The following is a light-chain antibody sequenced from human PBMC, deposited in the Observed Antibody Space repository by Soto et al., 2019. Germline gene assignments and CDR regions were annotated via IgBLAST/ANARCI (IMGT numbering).Light chain of an antibody. CDR2: SNN. CDR1: RSNIGSNT. Sequence: QSVLTQPPSASGTPGQRVTISCSGSRSNIGSNTVNWYQQLPGTAPKLLLYSNNQRPSGVSDRFSGAKSDTSASLAISGLQSEDEADYYCTGWDDRLNGTVFGGGTKLTVL. V-gene: IGLV1-44*01. CDR3: TGWDDRLNGTV. J-gene: IGLJ2*01.